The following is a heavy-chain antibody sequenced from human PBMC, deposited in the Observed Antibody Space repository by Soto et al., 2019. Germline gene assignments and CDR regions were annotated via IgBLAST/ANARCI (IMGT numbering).Heavy chain of an antibody. Sequence: GESLKISCAASGFSFSTYGMHWVRQAPGKGLEWVAFISNDGSNKYYADSVKGRFTISRDNSKSSLDLQMNSLKTEDTAVYYCARDVRVVGGISFFSGMDVWGQGTTVTVSS. J-gene: IGHJ6*02. D-gene: IGHD2-2*01. CDR2: ISNDGSNK. CDR1: GFSFSTYG. CDR3: ARDVRVVGGISFFSGMDV. V-gene: IGHV3-30*03.